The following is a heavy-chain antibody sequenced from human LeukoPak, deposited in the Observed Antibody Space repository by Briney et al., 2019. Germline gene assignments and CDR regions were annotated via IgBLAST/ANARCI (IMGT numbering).Heavy chain of an antibody. CDR2: ISSSSSTI. CDR1: GFTFSSYS. Sequence: EGSLRLSCAASGFTFSSYSMNWVRQAPGKGLEWVSYISSSSSTIYYADSVKGRFTISRDNAKNSLYLQMNSLRDEDTAVYYCARGRSVGYYDSSGYYPYGMDVWGQETTVTVSS. J-gene: IGHJ6*02. V-gene: IGHV3-48*02. CDR3: ARGRSVGYYDSSGYYPYGMDV. D-gene: IGHD3-22*01.